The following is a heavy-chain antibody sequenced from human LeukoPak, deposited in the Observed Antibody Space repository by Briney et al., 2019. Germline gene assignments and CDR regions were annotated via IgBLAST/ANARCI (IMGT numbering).Heavy chain of an antibody. J-gene: IGHJ4*02. D-gene: IGHD3-22*01. CDR2: ISGSGGST. CDR1: GFTFSSYA. CDR3: AKGYDSSGYRYYFAY. V-gene: IGHV3-23*01. Sequence: GGSLRLSCAASGFTFSSYAMSWVRQAPGKGLEWVSAISGSGGSTYYADSVKGRFTISRDNSKNTLYLQMNSLRAEDTAVYYCAKGYDSSGYRYYFAYWGQGTLVTVSS.